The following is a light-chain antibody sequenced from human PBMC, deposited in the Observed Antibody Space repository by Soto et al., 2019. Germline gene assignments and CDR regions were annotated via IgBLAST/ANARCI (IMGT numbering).Light chain of an antibody. J-gene: IGKJ5*01. Sequence: EIVWTQSPGTLSLSPGERATLSCKASQTVSGAYLAWYRQKPGQAPRLLLYDVSRRATGIPDRFSGSGSGTDLTLTITRLENEDSAMYYCQQYGSSGGITFGHGTRLEI. CDR3: QQYGSSGGIT. CDR2: DVS. CDR1: QTVSGAY. V-gene: IGKV3-20*01.